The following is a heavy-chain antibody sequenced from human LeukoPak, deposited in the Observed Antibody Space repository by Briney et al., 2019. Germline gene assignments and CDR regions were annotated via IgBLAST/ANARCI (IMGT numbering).Heavy chain of an antibody. V-gene: IGHV3-30*02. CDR1: GFIFRNYG. CDR3: AKDLIKAGYCSSTSCSNYFDY. CDR2: IRYDESNK. J-gene: IGHJ4*02. D-gene: IGHD2-2*03. Sequence: GGSLRLSCAASGFIFRNYGMHWVRQAPGKGLEWVAFIRYDESNKYYADSVKGRFTISRDNSKNTLYLQMNSLRAEDTAVYYCAKDLIKAGYCSSTSCSNYFDYWGQGTLVTVSS.